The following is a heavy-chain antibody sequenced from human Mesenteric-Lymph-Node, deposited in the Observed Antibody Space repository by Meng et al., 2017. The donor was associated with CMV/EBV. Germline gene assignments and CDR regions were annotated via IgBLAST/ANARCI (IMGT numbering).Heavy chain of an antibody. CDR3: ARGPLSFAPAAIDY. CDR2: INPNSGGT. J-gene: IGHJ4*02. Sequence: ASVKVSCKASGGTFSSYTISWVRQAPGQGLEWMGRINPNSGGTNYAQKFQGRVTMTRDTSISTAYMELSRLRSDDTAVYYCARGPLSFAPAAIDYWGQGTLVTVSS. CDR1: GGTFSSYT. V-gene: IGHV1-2*02. D-gene: IGHD2-2*01.